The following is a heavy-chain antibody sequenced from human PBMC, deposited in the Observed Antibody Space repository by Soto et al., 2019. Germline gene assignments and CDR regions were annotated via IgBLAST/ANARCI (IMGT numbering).Heavy chain of an antibody. Sequence: GASVKVSCKASGYTFTSYGISWVRQAPGQGLEWMGWISAYNGNTNYAQKLQGRVTMTTDTSTSTAYMELRSLRSDDTAVYYCARGKAAAGTNARYYYGMDVWGQGTTVTVSS. CDR3: ARGKAAAGTNARYYYGMDV. CDR1: GYTFTSYG. V-gene: IGHV1-18*01. J-gene: IGHJ6*02. D-gene: IGHD6-13*01. CDR2: ISAYNGNT.